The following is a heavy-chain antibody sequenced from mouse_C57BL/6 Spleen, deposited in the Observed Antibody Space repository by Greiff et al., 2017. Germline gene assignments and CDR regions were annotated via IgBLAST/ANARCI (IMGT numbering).Heavy chain of an antibody. CDR1: GFTFSSYT. J-gene: IGHJ1*03. D-gene: IGHD1-1*01. CDR3: ARDYYGSSDGYFDV. V-gene: IGHV5-9*01. Sequence: EVKLVESGGGLVKPGGSLKLSCAASGFTFSSYTMSWVRQTPEKRLEWVATISGGGGNTYYPDSVKGRFTISRDNAKNTLYLQMSSLRSEDTALYYCARDYYGSSDGYFDVWGTGTTVTVSS. CDR2: ISGGGGNT.